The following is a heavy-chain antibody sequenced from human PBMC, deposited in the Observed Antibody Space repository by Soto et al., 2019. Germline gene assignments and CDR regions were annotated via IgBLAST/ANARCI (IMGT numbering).Heavy chain of an antibody. D-gene: IGHD3-10*01. CDR1: GFTFSSYA. Sequence: PGGSLRLSCAASGFTFSSYAMHWVRQAPGKGLEWVAVISYDGSNKYYADSVKGRFTISRDNSKNTLYLQMNSLRAENTAVYYCARSWTYYYGSGSYYTPHPLDYWGQGTLVTV. CDR3: ARSWTYYYGSGSYYTPHPLDY. V-gene: IGHV3-30-3*01. J-gene: IGHJ4*02. CDR2: ISYDGSNK.